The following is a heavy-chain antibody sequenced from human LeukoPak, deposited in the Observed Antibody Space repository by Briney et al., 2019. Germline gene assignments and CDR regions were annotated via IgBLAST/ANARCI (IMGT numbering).Heavy chain of an antibody. Sequence: GGSLRLSCAASGFTFSSYAMSWVRQAPGKGLEWVAVISYDGSNKYYADSVKGRFTISRDNSKNTLYLQMNSLRAEDTAVYYCARDFDDYVWGSYRPLDYWGQGTLVTVSS. CDR3: ARDFDDYVWGSYRPLDY. V-gene: IGHV3-30-3*01. CDR1: GFTFSSYA. J-gene: IGHJ4*02. D-gene: IGHD3-16*02. CDR2: ISYDGSNK.